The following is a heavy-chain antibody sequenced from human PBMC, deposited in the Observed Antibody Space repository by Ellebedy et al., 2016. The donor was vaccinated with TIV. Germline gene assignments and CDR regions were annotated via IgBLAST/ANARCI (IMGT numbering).Heavy chain of an antibody. CDR3: ATLGHFDY. CDR1: GFTFSSYS. CDR2: IYSGGST. J-gene: IGHJ4*02. Sequence: GESLKISCAASGFTFSSYSMNWVRQAPGKGLEWVSVIYSGGSTYYADSVKGRFTISRDNSKNTLYLQMNSLRAEDTAVYYCATLGHFDYWGQGTLVTVSS. D-gene: IGHD7-27*01. V-gene: IGHV3-66*02.